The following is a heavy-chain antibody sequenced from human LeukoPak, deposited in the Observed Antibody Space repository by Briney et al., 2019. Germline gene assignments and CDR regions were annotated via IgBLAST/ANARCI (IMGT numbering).Heavy chain of an antibody. Sequence: PSETLSLTCAVYGGPFSGYYWSWIRQPPGKGLEWIGEINHSGSTNYNLSLKSRVTISVDTSKNQFSLKLSSVTAADTAVYYCARRLDLWGRGTLVTVSS. CDR3: ARRLDL. CDR1: GGPFSGYY. CDR2: INHSGST. J-gene: IGHJ2*01. V-gene: IGHV4-34*01.